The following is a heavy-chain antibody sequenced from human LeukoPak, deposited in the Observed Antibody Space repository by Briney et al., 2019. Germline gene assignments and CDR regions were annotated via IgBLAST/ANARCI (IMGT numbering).Heavy chain of an antibody. V-gene: IGHV3-21*01. D-gene: IGHD4-17*01. CDR3: ERDYGSNAFDI. J-gene: IGHJ3*02. CDR1: GFTFSSYA. CDR2: ISSSSNYI. Sequence: GGSLRLSCAASGFTFSSYAMSWVRQAPGKGLEWVSSISSSSNYIYYADSVKGRFTISRDNAKNSLYLQMNSLRAEDTALYYCERDYGSNAFDIWGQGTMVTVSS.